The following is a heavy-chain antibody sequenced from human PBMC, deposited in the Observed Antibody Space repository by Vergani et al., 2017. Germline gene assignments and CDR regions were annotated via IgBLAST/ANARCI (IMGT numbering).Heavy chain of an antibody. CDR2: ISGSGGNT. D-gene: IGHD2-2*01. J-gene: IGHJ6*02. V-gene: IGHV3-23*04. CDR1: GFTFSSYA. Sequence: DVHLAESGGGLVQPGGSLRLSCAASGFTFSSYAMSWVRQVPGKGLEWVSGISGSGGNTYYANSVKGRFTISRDNSKNTLYLQMNSLRADDTAVYYCAKGVYCSSTSCYEGRGYYYGMGVWGQGTTVTFSS. CDR3: AKGVYCSSTSCYEGRGYYYGMGV.